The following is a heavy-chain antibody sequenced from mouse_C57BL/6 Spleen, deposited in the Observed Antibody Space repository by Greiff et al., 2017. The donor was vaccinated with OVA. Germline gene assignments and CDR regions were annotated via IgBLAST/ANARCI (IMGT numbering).Heavy chain of an antibody. J-gene: IGHJ4*01. CDR2: ISYSGST. D-gene: IGHD2-3*01. Sequence: EVQLQESGPGMVKPSQSLSLTCTVTGYSITSGYDWHWIRHFPGNKLEWMGYISYSGSTNYNPSLKSRISITHDTSKNHFFLKLNSVTTEDTATYYCARGDGFDAMDYWGQGTSVTVSS. V-gene: IGHV3-1*01. CDR3: ARGDGFDAMDY. CDR1: GYSITSGYD.